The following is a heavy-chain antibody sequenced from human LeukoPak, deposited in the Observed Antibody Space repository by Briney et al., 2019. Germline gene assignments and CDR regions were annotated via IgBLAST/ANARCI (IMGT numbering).Heavy chain of an antibody. J-gene: IGHJ4*02. CDR1: GFTFSSYA. Sequence: GGSLRLSCAASGFTFSSYAMHWVRQAPGKGLEWVAVISYDGSNKYYADSVKGRFTISRDNSKNTLYLQMNSLRAEDTAVYYCARAGGYHRKDYFDYWGQGTLVTVSS. V-gene: IGHV3-30-3*01. D-gene: IGHD5-12*01. CDR2: ISYDGSNK. CDR3: ARAGGYHRKDYFDY.